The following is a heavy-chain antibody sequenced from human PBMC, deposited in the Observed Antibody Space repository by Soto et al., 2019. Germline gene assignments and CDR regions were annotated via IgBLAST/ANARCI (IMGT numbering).Heavy chain of an antibody. J-gene: IGHJ6*02. D-gene: IGHD1-26*01. CDR2: INAGNGNT. V-gene: IGHV1-3*01. CDR1: GYTFTSYA. CDR3: ARDSIVAGRRHYYYYGMDV. Sequence: ASVKVSCKASGYTFTSYAMHWVRQAPGQRLEWMGWINAGNGNTKYAQKLQGRVTMTTDTSTSTAYMELRSLRSDDTAVYYCARDSIVAGRRHYYYYGMDVRGQGTTVNGLL.